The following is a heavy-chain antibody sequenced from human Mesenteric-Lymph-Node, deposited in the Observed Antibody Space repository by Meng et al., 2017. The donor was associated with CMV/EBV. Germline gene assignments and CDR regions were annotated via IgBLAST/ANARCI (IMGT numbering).Heavy chain of an antibody. CDR1: GCTFSSYG. V-gene: IGHV3-21*01. J-gene: IGHJ1*01. D-gene: IGHD3-10*01. CDR3: ARVSGSGSLEYFQH. CDR2: ISSSSSDI. Sequence: SGCTFSSYGMKWGREVPGKGLELVSSISSSSSDIYYADSVKGQFTISRDNAKNSLYLQMNSLRAEDTAVYYCARVSGSGSLEYFQHWGQGTLVTVSS.